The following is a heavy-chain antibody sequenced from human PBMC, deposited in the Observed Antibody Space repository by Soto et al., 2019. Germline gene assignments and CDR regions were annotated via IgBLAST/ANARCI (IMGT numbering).Heavy chain of an antibody. D-gene: IGHD1-26*01. Sequence: SETLSLTCTVSGGSISSGDYYWSWIRQPPGKGPEWIGYIYYSGSTYYNPSLKSRVTISVDTSKNQFSLKLSSVTAADTAVYYCARGTTYNWFDPWGQGTLVTVSS. CDR1: GGSISSGDYY. J-gene: IGHJ5*02. V-gene: IGHV4-30-4*01. CDR2: IYYSGST. CDR3: ARGTTYNWFDP.